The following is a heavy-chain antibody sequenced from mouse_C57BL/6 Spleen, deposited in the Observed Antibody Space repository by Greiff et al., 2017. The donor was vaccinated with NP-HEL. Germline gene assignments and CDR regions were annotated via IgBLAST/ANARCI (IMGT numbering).Heavy chain of an antibody. CDR3: ARSPLYYYAMDY. D-gene: IGHD1-1*01. CDR1: GYTFTSYW. J-gene: IGHJ4*01. Sequence: QVQLQQPGAELVMPGASVKLSCKASGYTFTSYWMHWVKQSPGQGLEWIGEIDPSDSYTNYNQKFKGKSTLTVDKSSSTAYMQLSSLTSEDSAVYYCARSPLYYYAMDYWGQGTSVTVSS. V-gene: IGHV1-69*01. CDR2: IDPSDSYT.